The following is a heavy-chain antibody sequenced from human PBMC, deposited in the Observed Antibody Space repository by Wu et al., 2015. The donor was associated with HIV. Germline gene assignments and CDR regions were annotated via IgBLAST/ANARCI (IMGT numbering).Heavy chain of an antibody. CDR3: ARDRTCSGTSCTSDF. J-gene: IGHJ4*02. Sequence: QVQLVQSGAEVKKPGSSVKVSCKASGDTSSNYGINWVRQAPGQGLEWMGGIIPKFGTAKYTQKFQGRATMTTDTSTNTAYLELRSLGSDDTAVYYCARDRTCSGTSCTSDFWGQGTLVTVSS. D-gene: IGHD2-2*01. V-gene: IGHV1-69*05. CDR1: GDTSSNYG. CDR2: IIPKFGTA.